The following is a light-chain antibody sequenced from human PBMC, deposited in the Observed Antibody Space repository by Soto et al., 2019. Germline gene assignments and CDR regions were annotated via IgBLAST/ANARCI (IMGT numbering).Light chain of an antibody. CDR3: SSYTSSSTSYV. V-gene: IGLV2-14*01. Sequence: QSALTQPASVSRSPGQSITISCTGTSSDVGGYNYVSWYQQHPGKAPKLMIYDVSNRPSGVSNRFSGSKSGNTASLTISGLQAEDEADYYCSSYTSSSTSYVFGTGTKLTV. CDR1: SSDVGGYNY. CDR2: DVS. J-gene: IGLJ1*01.